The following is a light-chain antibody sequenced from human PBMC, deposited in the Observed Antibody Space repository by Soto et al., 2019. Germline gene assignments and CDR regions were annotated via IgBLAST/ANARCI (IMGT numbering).Light chain of an antibody. CDR3: SSYSSGSTLLL. J-gene: IGLJ2*01. V-gene: IGLV2-14*01. CDR1: SSDIGPHDY. CDR2: EVI. Sequence: QSALTQPASVSGPPGQSITISCTGSSSDIGPHDYVSWYQHHPGKVPKVIIYEVIHRPSGVSNRFSGSKSGNTASLTISGLQAADEADYYCSSYSSGSTLLLFGGGTKLTVL.